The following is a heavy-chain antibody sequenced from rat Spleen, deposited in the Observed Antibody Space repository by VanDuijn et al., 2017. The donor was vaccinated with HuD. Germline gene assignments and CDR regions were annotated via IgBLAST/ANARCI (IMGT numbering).Heavy chain of an antibody. CDR2: IWNTGGT. V-gene: IGHV2-41*01. CDR1: GFSLTSYT. CDR3: ARSTMMAIEGYFDY. Sequence: QVQLKESGPGLVQPSQTLSLTCTVSGFSLTSYTVSWVRQPPGKGLEWMGVIWNTGGTRYNSALKSRLSINKDTSKSQVFLKMNSLQTEDTATYYCARSTMMAIEGYFDYWGQGVMVTVSS. J-gene: IGHJ2*01. D-gene: IGHD1-12*03.